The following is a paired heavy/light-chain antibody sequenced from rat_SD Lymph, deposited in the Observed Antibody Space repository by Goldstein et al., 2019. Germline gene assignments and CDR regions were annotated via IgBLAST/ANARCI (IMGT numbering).Heavy chain of an antibody. CDR1: GFTFSNYG. V-gene: IGHV5-34*01. CDR2: ISSGSSYI. CDR3: ARRDYYFDY. J-gene: IGHJ2*01. Sequence: EVQLVESGGGLVQPGRSLKLSCVASGFTFSNYGMNWIRQAPGKGLEWVAYISSGSSYIYYAETVKGRFTISRDNAKNTLYLQMTSLRSEDTALYYCARRDYYFDYWGQGVMVTVSS. D-gene: IGHD1-1*01.
Light chain of an antibody. J-gene: IGKJ5*01. Sequence: DVQMTQSLSYLAASPGESVSISCKASKSISNYLAWYQQKPGEAYKLLIYSGSTLQSGTPSRFSGSGSGTDFTLTIRSLEPEDFGLYYCQQYYEKPHTFGSGTKLEIK. CDR1: KSISNY. V-gene: IGKV16S1*01. CDR3: QQYYEKPHT. CDR2: SGS.